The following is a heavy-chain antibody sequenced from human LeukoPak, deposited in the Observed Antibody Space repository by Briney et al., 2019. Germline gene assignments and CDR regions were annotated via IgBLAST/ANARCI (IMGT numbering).Heavy chain of an antibody. CDR3: ARVHSSGYPDY. Sequence: SETLSLTCAVYGGSFSGYYWSWIRQPPGKGLEWIGEINHSGSTNYNPSFKSRVTISVDTSKNQFSLKLSSVTAAVTAVYYCARVHSSGYPDYWGQGTLVTVSS. V-gene: IGHV4-34*01. J-gene: IGHJ4*02. D-gene: IGHD3-22*01. CDR2: INHSGST. CDR1: GGSFSGYY.